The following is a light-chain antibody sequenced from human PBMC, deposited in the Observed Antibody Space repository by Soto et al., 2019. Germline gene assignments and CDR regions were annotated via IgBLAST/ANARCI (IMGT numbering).Light chain of an antibody. Sequence: DIQMTQSPSTLSASVGDRVTITCRASQTINSWLAWYQQKPGEAPKLLIYKASSLHSGVPSRFSGSGSGTEFTLTISCLQPDDFATYYCQQYNSYSSLTFGGGTKVDNK. J-gene: IGKJ4*01. V-gene: IGKV1-5*03. CDR3: QQYNSYSSLT. CDR1: QTINSW. CDR2: KAS.